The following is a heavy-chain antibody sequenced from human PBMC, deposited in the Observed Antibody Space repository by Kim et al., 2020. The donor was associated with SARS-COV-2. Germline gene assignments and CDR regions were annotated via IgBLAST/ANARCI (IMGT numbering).Heavy chain of an antibody. J-gene: IGHJ5*01. CDR1: GGSISSGGYS. V-gene: IGHV4-30-2*01. Sequence: SETLSLTCAVSGGSISSGGYSWSWIRQPPGKGLEWIGYIYYSGSTYYNPSLKSRVTISVDRSKNQFSLKLSSVTAADTAVYYCARGITMVRGVIPTKHN. CDR2: IYYSGST. D-gene: IGHD3-10*01. CDR3: ARGITMVRGVIPTKHN.